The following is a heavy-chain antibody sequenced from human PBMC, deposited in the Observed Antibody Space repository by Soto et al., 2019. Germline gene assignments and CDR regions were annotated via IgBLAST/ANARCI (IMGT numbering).Heavy chain of an antibody. CDR3: ARDRSSGYYYYYGMDV. CDR1: GYTFTSYG. J-gene: IGHJ6*02. CDR2: ISAYNGNT. V-gene: IGHV1-18*04. Sequence: QVQLVQSGAEVKKPGVSVKVSCKASGYTFTSYGISWVRQAPGQGLEWMGWISAYNGNTNYAQKLQGRVTMTTDTSTSTAYMELRSLRSDDTAVYYCARDRSSGYYYYYGMDVWGQGTTVTVSS. D-gene: IGHD6-6*01.